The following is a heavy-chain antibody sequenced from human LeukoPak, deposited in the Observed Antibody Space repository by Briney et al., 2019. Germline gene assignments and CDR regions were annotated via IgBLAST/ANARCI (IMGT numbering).Heavy chain of an antibody. CDR3: ARHGYSYGWDC. J-gene: IGHJ4*02. D-gene: IGHD5-18*01. V-gene: IGHV3-7*01. CDR2: INDDGSEK. CDR1: GFSLSNHW. Sequence: PGGSLRLSCAASGFSLSNHWMTWVRQAPGKGLEWVANINDDGSEKYYADSVKGRFTISRDNAKNSLYLQMNSLRADDTADDYCARHGYSYGWDCWGQGTLVSVSS.